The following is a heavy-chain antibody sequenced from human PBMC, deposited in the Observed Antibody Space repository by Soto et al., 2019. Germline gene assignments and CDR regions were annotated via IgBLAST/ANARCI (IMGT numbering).Heavy chain of an antibody. CDR2: ISSSSSYI. J-gene: IGHJ6*01. V-gene: IGHV3-21*01. Sequence: PGGSLRLSCAAAGFTFSSYSMNWVRQAPGKGLEWVSSISSSSSYIYYADSVKGRFTISRDNAKNSLYLQMNSLRAEDTAVYYCASWGASYDFWSGYSNYYYYYGMDVWVQGTTVTVSS. D-gene: IGHD3-3*01. CDR1: GFTFSSYS. CDR3: ASWGASYDFWSGYSNYYYYYGMDV.